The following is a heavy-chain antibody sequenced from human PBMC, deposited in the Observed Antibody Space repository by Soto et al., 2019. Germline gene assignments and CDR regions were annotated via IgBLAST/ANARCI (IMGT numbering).Heavy chain of an antibody. CDR1: RFTFSSYP. CDR2: SSSSGGNT. D-gene: IGHD3-10*01. V-gene: IGHV3-23*01. Sequence: GGSLRLSCAASRFTFSSYPMSWVRQAPGKGLEWVSTSSSSGGNTHYADSVKGRFTISRDNAKNSLYLQMNSLRAEDTAVYYCARDAGGVGGSGSYILYGMDVWGQGTTGTVSS. CDR3: ARDAGGVGGSGSYILYGMDV. J-gene: IGHJ6*02.